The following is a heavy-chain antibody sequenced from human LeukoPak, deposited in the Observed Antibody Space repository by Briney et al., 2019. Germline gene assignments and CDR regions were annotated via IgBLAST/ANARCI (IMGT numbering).Heavy chain of an antibody. Sequence: QPGGSLRLSCAASGFTFSSYEMNWVRQAPGKGLEWVSYVSSSSSTIYYADSVKGRFTISRDNAKNSLYLQMNSLRAEDTAVYYCARVGGSSIAARRSYYYYMDVWGKGTTVTVSS. J-gene: IGHJ6*03. V-gene: IGHV3-48*03. CDR1: GFTFSSYE. CDR2: VSSSSSTI. CDR3: ARVGGSSIAARRSYYYYMDV. D-gene: IGHD6-6*01.